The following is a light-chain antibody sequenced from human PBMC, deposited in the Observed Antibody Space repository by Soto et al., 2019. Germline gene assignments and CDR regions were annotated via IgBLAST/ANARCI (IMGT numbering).Light chain of an antibody. Sequence: QSALTQPASVSGSPGQSISISGTGTTSDVGSYNLVSWYQQHPGKAPKLMIYEGTKRPSGVSNRFSGSKSGNTASLTISGLQTEDEADYYCCSYAGSGSWVFGGGTKVTVL. CDR2: EGT. V-gene: IGLV2-23*01. CDR3: CSYAGSGSWV. J-gene: IGLJ3*02. CDR1: TSDVGSYNL.